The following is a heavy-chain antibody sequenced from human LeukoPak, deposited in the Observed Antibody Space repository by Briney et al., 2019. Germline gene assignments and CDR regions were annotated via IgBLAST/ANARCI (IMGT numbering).Heavy chain of an antibody. V-gene: IGHV3-43*02. D-gene: IGHD3-22*01. CDR1: GFTFDDYA. CDR3: AKGPYYYDSSGYYPAYYYYMDV. J-gene: IGHJ6*03. CDR2: ISGDGGST. Sequence: PGGSLRLSCAASGFTFDDYAMHWVRQAPGKGLEWVSLISGDGGSTYYADSVKGRFTLSRDNSQNSLYPQMNSLRTEDTALYYCAKGPYYYDSSGYYPAYYYYMDVWGKGTTVTVSS.